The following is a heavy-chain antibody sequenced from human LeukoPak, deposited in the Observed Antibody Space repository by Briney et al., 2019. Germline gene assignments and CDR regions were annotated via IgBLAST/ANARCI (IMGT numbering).Heavy chain of an antibody. CDR2: ISGSGGST. J-gene: IGHJ4*02. CDR3: ARIAVAGTQIDY. D-gene: IGHD6-19*01. Sequence: GGSLRLSCAASGFTFSSYAMSWVRQAPGKGLEWVSAISGSGGSTYYADSVKGRFTISRHNSKNTLYLQMNSLRVEDTAVYYCARIAVAGTQIDYWGQGTLVTVSS. CDR1: GFTFSSYA. V-gene: IGHV3-23*01.